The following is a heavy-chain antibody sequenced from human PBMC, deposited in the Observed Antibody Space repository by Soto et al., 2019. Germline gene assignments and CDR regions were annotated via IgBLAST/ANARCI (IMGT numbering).Heavy chain of an antibody. Sequence: EVQLVQSGAEVKKPGESLRLSCQGSGYRFINYWISWVRQRPGKGLEWVGRIDPSDSYTVYSPSFQGHVTISIDTPINTAFLEWTSLQASDSAMYYCVRHGNGTPFYFDFWGRGTLVPVSS. CDR3: VRHGNGTPFYFDF. CDR2: IDPSDSYT. CDR1: GYRFINYW. J-gene: IGHJ4*02. V-gene: IGHV5-10-1*03. D-gene: IGHD1-1*01.